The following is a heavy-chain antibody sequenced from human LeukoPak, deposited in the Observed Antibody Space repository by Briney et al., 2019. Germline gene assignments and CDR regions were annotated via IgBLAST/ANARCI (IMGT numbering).Heavy chain of an antibody. CDR2: TSSSSSYT. CDR1: GFTFSDYY. D-gene: IGHD3-16*02. J-gene: IGHJ4*02. V-gene: IGHV3-11*06. Sequence: PGGSLRLSCAASGFTFSDYYMSWIRQAPGKGLEWVSYTSSSSSYTNYADSVKGRFTISRDNAKNSLYLQMNSLRAEDTAVYYCARAYDYVWGSYRSAPFDYWGQGTLVTVSS. CDR3: ARAYDYVWGSYRSAPFDY.